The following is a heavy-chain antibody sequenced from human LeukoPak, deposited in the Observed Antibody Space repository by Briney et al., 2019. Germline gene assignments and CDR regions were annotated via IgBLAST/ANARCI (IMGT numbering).Heavy chain of an antibody. CDR2: IKQDGSEK. CDR3: ARRYYYDSSGYYPLYYYYYGMDV. J-gene: IGHJ6*02. V-gene: IGHV3-7*01. D-gene: IGHD3-22*01. CDR1: GFTFSSYW. Sequence: GGSLRLSCAASGFTFSSYWMSWVRQAPGKGLEWVANIKQDGSEKYYVDSVKGRFTISRDNAKNSLYLQMNSLRAEDTAVYYCARRYYYDSSGYYPLYYYYYGMDVWGQGTTVTVSS.